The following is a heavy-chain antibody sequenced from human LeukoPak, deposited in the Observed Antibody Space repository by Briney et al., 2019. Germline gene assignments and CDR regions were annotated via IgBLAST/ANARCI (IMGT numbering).Heavy chain of an antibody. CDR2: ITYDGSNK. CDR1: GFTFSSYA. CDR3: ARNDSYNAFVY. Sequence: SGGSLRLSCAASGFTFSSYAMHWVRQAPGKGLVWVAVITYDGSNKYYADSVKGRFTISRDNSKNTLYLQKNSLRTEVMAVYCCARNDSYNAFVYWGEGTLVTVSS. V-gene: IGHV3-30-3*01. J-gene: IGHJ4*02. D-gene: IGHD5-24*01.